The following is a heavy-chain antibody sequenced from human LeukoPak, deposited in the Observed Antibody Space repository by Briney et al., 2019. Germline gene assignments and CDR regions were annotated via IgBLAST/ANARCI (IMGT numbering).Heavy chain of an antibody. CDR2: ISSKSTSI. V-gene: IGHV3-48*01. D-gene: IGHD2-2*01. Sequence: GGSLRLPCAASGFMFSSYSMKWVRQAPGKGLEWISYISSKSTSIYYADSVKGRFTVSRDNAESSLYLHMSSLRAEDTAVYYCATGMWGYCSRTSYPLDYWGQGTLVTVSS. CDR3: ATGMWGYCSRTSYPLDY. J-gene: IGHJ4*02. CDR1: GFMFSSYS.